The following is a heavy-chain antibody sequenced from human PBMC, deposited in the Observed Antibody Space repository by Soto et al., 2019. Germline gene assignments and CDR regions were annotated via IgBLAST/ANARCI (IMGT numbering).Heavy chain of an antibody. Sequence: QLQLQESGPGLVQPSETLSLTCTVSSGSISTSSYYWGWIRQPPGKGLEWIGNIYYSGTTYYNPSLKSRVTISVDTSKNQFSLKLTSVTAADTAVYFCARLGSFVGAPGWFDSWGQGTLVTVSS. J-gene: IGHJ5*01. CDR3: ARLGSFVGAPGWFDS. D-gene: IGHD1-26*01. CDR2: IYYSGTT. V-gene: IGHV4-39*01. CDR1: SGSISTSSYY.